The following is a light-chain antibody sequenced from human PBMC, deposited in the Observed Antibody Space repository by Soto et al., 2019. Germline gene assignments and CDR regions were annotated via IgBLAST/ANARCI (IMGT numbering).Light chain of an antibody. Sequence: EIVLTHSPGTLSLSPWEIATLSCRASQSISRSLAWYQQKPGQAPRLLISDASTRATGIPARFSGSGSGTDFTLTISSLQPEDFATYYCQQFNNYPITFGQGTRLEIK. CDR1: QSISRS. V-gene: IGKV3-15*01. CDR2: DAS. J-gene: IGKJ5*01. CDR3: QQFNNYPIT.